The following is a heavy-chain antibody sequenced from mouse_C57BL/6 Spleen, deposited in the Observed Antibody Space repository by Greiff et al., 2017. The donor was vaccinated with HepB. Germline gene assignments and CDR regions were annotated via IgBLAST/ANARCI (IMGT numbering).Heavy chain of an antibody. CDR1: GFNIKDYY. J-gene: IGHJ4*01. CDR2: IDPEDGDT. Sequence: EVQLQQSGAELVRPGASVKLSCTASGFNIKDYYMHWVKQRPEQGLEWIGRIDPEDGDTEYAPKFQGKATMTADTSSNTAYLQLSSLTSEDTAVYYCTSYDYVYYAMDYWGQGTSVTVSS. V-gene: IGHV14-1*01. D-gene: IGHD2-4*01. CDR3: TSYDYVYYAMDY.